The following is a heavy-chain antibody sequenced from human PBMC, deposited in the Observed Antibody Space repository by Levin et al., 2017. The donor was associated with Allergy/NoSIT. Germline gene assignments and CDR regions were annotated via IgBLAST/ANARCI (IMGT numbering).Heavy chain of an antibody. Sequence: PGGSLRLSCAASGFTVSSNYMSWVRQAPGKGLEWVSVIYSGGSTYYADSVKGRFTISRDNSKNTLYLQMNSLRAEDTAVYYCARVEMPMVRGRRGWFDPWGQGTLVTVSS. D-gene: IGHD3-10*01. CDR1: GFTVSSNY. CDR3: ARVEMPMVRGRRGWFDP. J-gene: IGHJ5*02. CDR2: IYSGGST. V-gene: IGHV3-66*01.